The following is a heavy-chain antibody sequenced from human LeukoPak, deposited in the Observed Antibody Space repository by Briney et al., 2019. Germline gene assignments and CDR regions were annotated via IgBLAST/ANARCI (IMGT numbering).Heavy chain of an antibody. CDR3: ARETYGSGSDPEYFQH. CDR2: INPNSGGT. V-gene: IGHV1-2*02. J-gene: IGHJ1*01. CDR1: GYTFTGYY. Sequence: GASVKVSCKASGYTFTGYYMHWVRQAPGQGLEWMGWINPNSGGTNYAQKFQGRVTMTRDTSISTAYMELSRLRSDDTAVYYCARETYGSGSDPEYFQHWGQGTLVTVSS. D-gene: IGHD3-10*01.